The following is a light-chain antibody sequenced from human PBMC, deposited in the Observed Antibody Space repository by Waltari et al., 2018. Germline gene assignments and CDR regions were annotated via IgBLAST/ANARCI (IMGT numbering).Light chain of an antibody. V-gene: IGLV3-21*02. CDR3: QVWDSGTDHEV. Sequence: SYVLTQSPSVSVAPGPTASVSCGGNNIGSQSVNWYQQKPGQAPVLIVYDDSDRPSGTPERFSGSNSGNTATLTISRVEAGDEADYYCQVWDSGTDHEVFGGGTKLTV. CDR1: NIGSQS. J-gene: IGLJ3*02. CDR2: DDS.